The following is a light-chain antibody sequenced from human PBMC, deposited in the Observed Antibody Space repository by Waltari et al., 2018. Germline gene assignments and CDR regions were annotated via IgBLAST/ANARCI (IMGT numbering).Light chain of an antibody. CDR1: SGDVGGYDY. Sequence: QSALTQPRSVSGSTGPSVTISCTGTSGDVGGYDYVSWYQQHPGKAPNLIIYDVSQRPSGIPDRFSGSKSGNTASLIISGLQAEDEADYYCCSYAGSYTEVFGTGTKVTVL. J-gene: IGLJ1*01. V-gene: IGLV2-11*01. CDR3: CSYAGSYTEV. CDR2: DVS.